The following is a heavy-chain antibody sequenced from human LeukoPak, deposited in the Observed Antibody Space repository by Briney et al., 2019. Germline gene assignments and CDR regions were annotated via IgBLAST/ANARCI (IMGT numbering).Heavy chain of an antibody. CDR1: GVTLSNYA. J-gene: IGHJ2*01. CDR2: ISSSGSGGNT. CDR3: AKDRTVGASYRYFDL. Sequence: GGSLRLSCVASGVTLSNYAMSWARQAPGKGLEWVSGISSSGSGGNTYYADSVKGRFTISRDSSRNTLFLHMNTLRAEDTAIHYCAKDRTVGASYRYFDLWGRGTLVTVSS. V-gene: IGHV3-23*01. D-gene: IGHD1-26*01.